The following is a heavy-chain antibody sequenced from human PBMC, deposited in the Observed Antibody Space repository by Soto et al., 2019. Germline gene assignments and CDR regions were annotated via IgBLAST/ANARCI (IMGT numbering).Heavy chain of an antibody. CDR1: GGSFSGYY. J-gene: IGHJ6*02. Sequence: SETLSLTCAVYGGSFSGYYWSWIRQPPGKGLEWIGEINHSGSTNYNPSLKSRVTISVDTSKNQFSLKLSSVTAADTAVYYCARGKAYYDLWSGYYRGGSMDVWGQGTTVTVSS. CDR3: ARGKAYYDLWSGYYRGGSMDV. CDR2: INHSGST. D-gene: IGHD3-3*01. V-gene: IGHV4-34*01.